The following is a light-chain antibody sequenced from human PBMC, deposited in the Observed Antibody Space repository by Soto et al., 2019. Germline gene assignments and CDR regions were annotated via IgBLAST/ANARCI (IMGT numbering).Light chain of an antibody. CDR3: AAWDDRLDVYV. J-gene: IGLJ1*01. V-gene: IGLV1-44*01. Sequence: QSVLTQPPSASGTPGQIVAISCSGGSSKIGRNTGTGYQQLPGTAPKLLIYSTSQQSSGVPGRFSGSKSGASASLSISGLQSEDEADYYCAAWDDRLDVYVFGTGTKGTVL. CDR1: SSKIGRNT. CDR2: STS.